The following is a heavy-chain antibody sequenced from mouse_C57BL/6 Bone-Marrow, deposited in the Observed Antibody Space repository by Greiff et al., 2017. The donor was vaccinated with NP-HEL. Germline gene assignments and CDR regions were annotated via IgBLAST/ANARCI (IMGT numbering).Heavy chain of an antibody. CDR2: ISYDGSN. D-gene: IGHD2-3*01. V-gene: IGHV3-6*01. CDR3: ARDRDGYHAWFAY. CDR1: GYSITSGYY. Sequence: EVKLMESGPGLVKPSQSLSLTCSVTGYSITSGYYWNWIRQFPGNKLEWMGYISYDGSNNYNPSLKNRISITRDTSKNQFFLKLNSVTTEDTATYYCARDRDGYHAWFAYWGQGTLVTVSA. J-gene: IGHJ3*01.